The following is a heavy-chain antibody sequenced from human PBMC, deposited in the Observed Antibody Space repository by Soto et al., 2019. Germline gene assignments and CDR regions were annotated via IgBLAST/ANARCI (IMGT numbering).Heavy chain of an antibody. J-gene: IGHJ5*01. Sequence: SETLSLTCSVSGDSISSVDYFWAWIRQPPGQALEYIGYIYKSATTYYNPSFESRVAISLDTSKSQFSLNVTSVTAADTAVYFCARGRYCLTGRCFPNWIDSWGQGTLVTVSS. CDR1: GDSISSVDYF. D-gene: IGHD2-15*01. V-gene: IGHV4-30-4*01. CDR3: ARGRYCLTGRCFPNWIDS. CDR2: IYKSATT.